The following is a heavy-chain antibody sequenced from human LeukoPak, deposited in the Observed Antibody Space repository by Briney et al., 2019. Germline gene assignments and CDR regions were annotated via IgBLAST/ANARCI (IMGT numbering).Heavy chain of an antibody. D-gene: IGHD2-2*02. J-gene: IGHJ4*02. CDR3: ARDGTYCSSTSCYTGMDY. CDR1: EFTFSSYE. CDR2: ISSSGNTI. Sequence: PGGSLRLSCAASEFTFSSYEMNWVRQAPGKGLEWVSYISSSGNTIYYADSVKGRFTISRDNARNSLYLQMNSLRAEDTAVYYCARDGTYCSSTSCYTGMDYWGQGTLVTVSS. V-gene: IGHV3-48*03.